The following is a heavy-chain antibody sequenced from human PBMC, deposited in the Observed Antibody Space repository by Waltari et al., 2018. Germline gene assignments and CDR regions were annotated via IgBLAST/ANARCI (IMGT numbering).Heavy chain of an antibody. CDR3: TRGGRDSSWYWRD. CDR1: GLSFSTYW. J-gene: IGHJ4*02. V-gene: IGHV3-7*01. Sequence: EVQLVESGGGLAQPGGSLRLPCAAPGLSFSTYWMTWVRQASGKGPEWVANIKQDGSEKYYMDSVKGRFTISRDNAKNSLYLQMNNLRVEDTAVYYCTRGGRDSSWYWRDWGQGTLVTVSS. D-gene: IGHD6-13*01. CDR2: IKQDGSEK.